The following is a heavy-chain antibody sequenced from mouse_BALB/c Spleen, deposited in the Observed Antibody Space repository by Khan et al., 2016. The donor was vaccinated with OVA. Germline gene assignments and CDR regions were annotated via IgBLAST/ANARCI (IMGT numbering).Heavy chain of an antibody. CDR1: GFTFSDYY. CDR3: VRDLNWSWFAS. J-gene: IGHJ3*01. V-gene: IGHV5-4*02. Sequence: EVQLVESGGGLVKPGGTLKVSCAASGFTFSDYYMYWVRQSPEKRLEWVATISDGGSYTYYPDSVKGRFTISRDTAKNNLYLQMSSLKSEDTAMYYCVRDLNWSWFASWGQGTLVTVSA. CDR2: ISDGGSYT.